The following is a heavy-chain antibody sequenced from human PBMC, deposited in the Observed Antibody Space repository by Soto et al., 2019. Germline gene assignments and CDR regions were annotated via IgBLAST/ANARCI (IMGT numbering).Heavy chain of an antibody. Sequence: QVQLVQSGAEVKKPGASVKVSCEASGYTFTNYYIHWVRQAPGQGLEWMGWIDGDSGDTKDAQKFQGWVTMTRDTSINTAYMELSRLTSDDTAVYYCARTPNNGRAGVYGMDVWGQGTTVTVSS. D-gene: IGHD2-8*01. CDR3: ARTPNNGRAGVYGMDV. CDR2: IDGDSGDT. CDR1: GYTFTNYY. V-gene: IGHV1-2*04. J-gene: IGHJ6*02.